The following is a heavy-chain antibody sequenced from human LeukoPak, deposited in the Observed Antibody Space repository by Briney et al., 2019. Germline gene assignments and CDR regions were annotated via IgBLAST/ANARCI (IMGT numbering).Heavy chain of an antibody. CDR2: IYYSGST. D-gene: IGHD6-13*01. CDR3: ARDVAAAGTCFIDY. Sequence: SETLSLTCTVSGGSISSSSYYWGWIRQPPGKGLEWIGSIYYSGSTYYNPSLKSRVTISVDTSKNQFSLKLSSVTAADTAVYYCARDVAAAGTCFIDYWGQGTLVTVSS. J-gene: IGHJ4*02. V-gene: IGHV4-39*07. CDR1: GGSISSSSYY.